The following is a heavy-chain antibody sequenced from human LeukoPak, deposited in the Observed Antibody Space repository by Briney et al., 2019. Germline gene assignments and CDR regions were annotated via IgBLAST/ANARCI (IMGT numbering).Heavy chain of an antibody. CDR3: APVGYCSGGSCSQYLDY. V-gene: IGHV3-30*02. D-gene: IGHD2-15*01. J-gene: IGHJ4*02. CDR2: IRYDGSNK. Sequence: PGGSLRLSCAASGFTFSSYGMHWVRQAPGKGLEWVAFIRYDGSNKYYADSVKGRFTISRDNSKNTLYLQMNSLRAEDTAVYYCAPVGYCSGGSCSQYLDYWGQGTLVTVSS. CDR1: GFTFSSYG.